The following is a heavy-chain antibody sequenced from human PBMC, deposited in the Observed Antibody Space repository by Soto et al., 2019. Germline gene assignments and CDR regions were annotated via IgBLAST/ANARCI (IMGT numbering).Heavy chain of an antibody. V-gene: IGHV3-30-3*01. CDR2: ISYDGNKK. Sequence: QEQLVESGGGVVRPGRSLTLSCVASGFIFSNYAMHWVRQAPGKGLEWVAVISYDGNKKYYADSVKGRFTISRDSSKNTLYLQMTSLRAEDTAVYYCARDALSPSGGCYSWGQGTLVTVSS. CDR3: ARDALSPSGGCYS. J-gene: IGHJ4*02. CDR1: GFIFSNYA. D-gene: IGHD2-8*01.